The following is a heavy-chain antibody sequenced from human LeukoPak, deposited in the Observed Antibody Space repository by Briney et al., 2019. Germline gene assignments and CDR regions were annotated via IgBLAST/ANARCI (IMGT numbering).Heavy chain of an antibody. Sequence: GGSLRLSCAASGCSFSSYGINWVRQAPGKGLEWVSGISGSGDITYYADSVKGRFTISRDNSRNTLYLQMNSLRAEDTAVYYCARRSKSSAIWYYFDYWGQGTLVTVSS. CDR2: ISGSGDIT. CDR3: ARRSKSSAIWYYFDY. J-gene: IGHJ4*02. CDR1: GCSFSSYG. D-gene: IGHD6-25*01. V-gene: IGHV3-23*01.